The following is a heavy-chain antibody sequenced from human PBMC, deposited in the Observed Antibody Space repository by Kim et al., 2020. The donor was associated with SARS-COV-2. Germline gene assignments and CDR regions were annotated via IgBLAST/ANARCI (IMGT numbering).Heavy chain of an antibody. V-gene: IGHV4-30-4*01. Sequence: SETLSLTCTVSGGSISSGDYYWSWIRQPPGKGLEWIGYIYYSGSTYYNPSLKSRVTISVDTSKNQFSLKLSSMTAADTAVYYCARRDYYYDSSGIPAEYFQHWGQGTLVTVSS. CDR3: ARRDYYYDSSGIPAEYFQH. D-gene: IGHD3-22*01. CDR2: IYYSGST. J-gene: IGHJ1*01. CDR1: GGSISSGDYY.